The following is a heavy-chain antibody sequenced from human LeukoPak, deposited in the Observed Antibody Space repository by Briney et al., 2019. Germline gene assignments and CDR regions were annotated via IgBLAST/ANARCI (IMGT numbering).Heavy chain of an antibody. Sequence: GGSLRLSCAASGFTFSNYWMHWVRQAPGKGLVWVSRINSDGINTSYADSVKGRFTISRDNAKNTLNLQMNSLRAEDTAVYYCARHNWPPHCSSGSCYERGWLDPWGQGTLVTVSS. CDR1: GFTFSNYW. CDR2: INSDGINT. CDR3: ARHNWPPHCSSGSCYERGWLDP. V-gene: IGHV3-74*01. D-gene: IGHD2-15*01. J-gene: IGHJ5*02.